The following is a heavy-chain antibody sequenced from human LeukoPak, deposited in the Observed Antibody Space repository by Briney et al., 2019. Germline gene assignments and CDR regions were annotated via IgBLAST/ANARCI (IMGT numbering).Heavy chain of an antibody. V-gene: IGHV1-69*05. J-gene: IGHJ4*02. CDR3: ATLPRYYYDGSGNGGY. Sequence: ASVKVSCKASGGTFSSYAISWVRQAPGQGLEWMGGIIPIFGTANYAQKFQGRVTITTDESTSTAYMELSSLRSEDTAVYYCATLPRYYYDGSGNGGYWGQGTLVTVSS. CDR1: GGTFSSYA. CDR2: IIPIFGTA. D-gene: IGHD3-22*01.